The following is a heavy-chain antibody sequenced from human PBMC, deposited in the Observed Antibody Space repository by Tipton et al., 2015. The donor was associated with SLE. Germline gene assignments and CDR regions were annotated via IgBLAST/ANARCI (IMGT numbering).Heavy chain of an antibody. V-gene: IGHV3-9*01. CDR3: ARDPSYRENQLGVVDY. CDR2: ISWNSGSF. Sequence: SLRLSCAASGFTFDDYAMHWVRQAPGKGLEWVSGISWNSGSFGYADSVTGRFTIFRDNTKQSLYLQMNSLRAEDRGVYYCARDPSYRENQLGVVDYWGPGALVIVSS. CDR1: GFTFDDYA. J-gene: IGHJ4*02. D-gene: IGHD1-26*01.